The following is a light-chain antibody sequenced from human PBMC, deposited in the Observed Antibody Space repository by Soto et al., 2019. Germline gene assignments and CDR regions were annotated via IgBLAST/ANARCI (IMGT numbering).Light chain of an antibody. Sequence: QSALTQPPSASGSPGMSVTLSCSGTDNDVGRYDYVSWYQQHPGKAPKLLIYEVSKRPSGVPDRFSASKSGNTAYLTVSGLQGEDEADYYCMSYVGGNSVAFGGGTKLTVL. V-gene: IGLV2-8*01. CDR3: MSYVGGNSVA. CDR2: EVS. CDR1: DNDVGRYDY. J-gene: IGLJ2*01.